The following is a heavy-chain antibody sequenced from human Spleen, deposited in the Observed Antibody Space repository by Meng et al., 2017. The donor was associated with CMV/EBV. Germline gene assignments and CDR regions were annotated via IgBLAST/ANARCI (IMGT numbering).Heavy chain of an antibody. CDR2: ISAHNGYT. Sequence: ASVKVSCKASGYTFSSLGISWVRQAPGQGLEWVGWISAHNGYTNYAQKFQGRLTMTTDTSTSTAFMELRSLRSDDTALYYCARDLWRGAAYYFDTSAHPRSYYFDSWGQGTLVTVSS. CDR3: ARDLWRGAAYYFDTSAHPRSYYFDS. D-gene: IGHD3-22*01. CDR1: GYTFSSLG. J-gene: IGHJ4*02. V-gene: IGHV1-18*01.